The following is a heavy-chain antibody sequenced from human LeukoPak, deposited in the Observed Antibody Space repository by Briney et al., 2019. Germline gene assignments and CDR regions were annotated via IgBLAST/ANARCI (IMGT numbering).Heavy chain of an antibody. CDR3: ASKSTDHGELRFDY. J-gene: IGHJ4*02. V-gene: IGHV4-59*01. D-gene: IGHD4-17*01. Sequence: SETLSLTCTISGDFTNTYFWSWIRQPPGKGLEWIGYIYYTGTTNYNPSLKSRVTISVDTSKNQFSLKVSSVTAADTGVYYCASKSTDHGELRFDYWGQGTLVTVSS. CDR2: IYYTGTT. CDR1: GDFTNTYF.